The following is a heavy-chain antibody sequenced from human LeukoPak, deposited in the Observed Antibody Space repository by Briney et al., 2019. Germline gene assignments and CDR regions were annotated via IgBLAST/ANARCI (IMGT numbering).Heavy chain of an antibody. CDR1: GGSISSYY. CDR2: IYYSGST. J-gene: IGHJ2*01. Sequence: KPSETLSLTCTVSGGSISSYYWSWIRQPPGKGLEWIGYIYYSGSTNYNPSLKSRVTISVDTSKNQFSLKLSSVTAADTAVYYCARETYDSSGSDNWYFDLWGRGTLVTVSS. CDR3: ARETYDSSGSDNWYFDL. V-gene: IGHV4-59*01. D-gene: IGHD3-22*01.